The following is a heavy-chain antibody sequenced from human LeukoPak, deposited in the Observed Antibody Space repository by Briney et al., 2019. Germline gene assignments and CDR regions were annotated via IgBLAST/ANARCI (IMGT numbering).Heavy chain of an antibody. V-gene: IGHV3-7*01. CDR2: IKQDGSEK. J-gene: IGHJ3*02. CDR3: ATDRSVEATRGRFHI. CDR1: GFRFSSYW. D-gene: IGHD5-12*01. Sequence: GGSLRLSCGASGFRFSSYWMTWVRQAPGKGLEWVANIKQDGSEKNYVDSVKGRFAISRDNAKNSLYLQMNSLRAEDTAVYYCATDRSVEATRGRFHIWGQGTMVTVSS.